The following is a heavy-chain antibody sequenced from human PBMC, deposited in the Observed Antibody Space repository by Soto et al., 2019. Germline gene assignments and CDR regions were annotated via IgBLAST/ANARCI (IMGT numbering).Heavy chain of an antibody. CDR1: GGTFSSYA. CDR2: IIPIFGTA. J-gene: IGHJ5*02. CDR3: ARGGVDCSGGSCRPVRFDP. Sequence: QVQLVQSGAEVKKPGSSVKVSCKASGGTFSSYAISWVRQAPGQGLEWMGGIIPIFGTANYAQKFQGRVTITADESTSTAYMELSSLRSEDTAVYYCARGGVDCSGGSCRPVRFDPWGQGTLVTVSS. D-gene: IGHD2-15*01. V-gene: IGHV1-69*01.